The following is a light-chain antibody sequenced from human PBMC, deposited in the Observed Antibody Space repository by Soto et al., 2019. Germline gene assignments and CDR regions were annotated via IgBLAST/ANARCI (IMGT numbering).Light chain of an antibody. Sequence: QSALTQPASVSGSPGQSITISCTGTSSDVGVYNYVSRYQQHPGKAPKLMIYEVSNRPSGVSNRFSGSKSGNTASLTISGLQAEDEADYYCSSYTSINTLVFGGGTKLTVL. V-gene: IGLV2-14*01. CDR3: SSYTSINTLV. CDR1: SSDVGVYNY. CDR2: EVS. J-gene: IGLJ2*01.